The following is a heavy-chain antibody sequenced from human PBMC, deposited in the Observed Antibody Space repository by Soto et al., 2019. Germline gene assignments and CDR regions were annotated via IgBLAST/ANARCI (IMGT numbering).Heavy chain of an antibody. J-gene: IGHJ5*02. CDR2: MNPNSGNT. CDR3: ARGLAVAALGRYWFDP. D-gene: IGHD6-19*01. V-gene: IGHV1-8*01. Sequence: ASVKVSCKASGYTFTSYDINWVRQATGQGLEWMGWMNPNSGNTGYAQKFQGRVTMTRNTSISTAYMELSSLRSEDTAVYYCARGLAVAALGRYWFDPWGQGTLVTVSS. CDR1: GYTFTSYD.